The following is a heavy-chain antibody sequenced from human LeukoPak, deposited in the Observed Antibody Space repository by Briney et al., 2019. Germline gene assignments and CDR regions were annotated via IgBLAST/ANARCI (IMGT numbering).Heavy chain of an antibody. CDR2: ISGSGGST. V-gene: IGHV3-23*01. CDR3: ARDPQRTYFRSEYYFDY. J-gene: IGHJ4*02. Sequence: PGGSLRLSCAASGFTFSSYAMSWVRQAPGKGLEWVSAISGSGGSTYYADSVKGRFTISRDNAKNSLYLQMNSLRAEDTAVYYCARDPQRTYFRSEYYFDYWGQGTLVTVSS. D-gene: IGHD3-9*01. CDR1: GFTFSSYA.